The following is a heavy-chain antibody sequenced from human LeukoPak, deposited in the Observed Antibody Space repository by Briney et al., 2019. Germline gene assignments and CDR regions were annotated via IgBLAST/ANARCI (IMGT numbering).Heavy chain of an antibody. CDR1: GYTFSCYH. V-gene: IGHV1-2*02. CDR2: INPDSGDT. Sequence: GASVKVSCKASGYTFSCYHIHWVRQAPGHGLEWMGWINPDSGDTHYAQKFQGRVTMTTDTSTDTAYMELTSLRSDDTAVYYCAKDGTGTAVEHWGQGTLVTVSS. D-gene: IGHD7-27*01. CDR3: AKDGTGTAVEH. J-gene: IGHJ1*01.